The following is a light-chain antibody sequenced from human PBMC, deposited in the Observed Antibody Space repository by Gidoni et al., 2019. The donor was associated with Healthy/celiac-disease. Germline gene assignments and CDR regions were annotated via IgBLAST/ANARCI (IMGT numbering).Light chain of an antibody. V-gene: IGKV1-5*03. CDR2: KAS. Sequence: DIELTPPPSTLSASVGDRVTIPCRASQSISSWLAWYQQKPGKPPKLLIYKASSLESGVPSRFSGSGSGTEFTLTISSLQPDDFATYYCQQYNSYPWTFGQGTKVEIK. CDR3: QQYNSYPWT. CDR1: QSISSW. J-gene: IGKJ1*01.